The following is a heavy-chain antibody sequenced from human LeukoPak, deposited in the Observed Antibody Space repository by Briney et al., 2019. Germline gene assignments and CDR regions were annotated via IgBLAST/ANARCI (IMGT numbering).Heavy chain of an antibody. D-gene: IGHD4-11*01. CDR1: GGTFSSYA. V-gene: IGHV1-69*05. CDR2: IIPIFGTA. J-gene: IGHJ6*03. Sequence: ASVKVSCKASGGTFSSYAISWVRQAPGQGLEWMGWIIPIFGTANYAQKFQGRVTITTDESTSTAYMELSSLRSEDTAVYYCASDLSNYDYYYYMDVWGKGTTVTVSS. CDR3: ASDLSNYDYYYYMDV.